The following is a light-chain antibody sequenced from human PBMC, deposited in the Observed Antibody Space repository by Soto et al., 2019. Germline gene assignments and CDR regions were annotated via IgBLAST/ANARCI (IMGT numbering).Light chain of an antibody. V-gene: IGLV2-14*01. Sequence: QSALTEPASVSGSPGQSITISCTGTSSDVGGYNYVSWYQQHPAKAPKLMIYEVSNRPSGVSHRFSGSKSGNTASLTISGLQAEDEADYYCFSYTTSSTLLFGGGTKLTVL. J-gene: IGLJ3*02. CDR1: SSDVGGYNY. CDR3: FSYTTSSTLL. CDR2: EVS.